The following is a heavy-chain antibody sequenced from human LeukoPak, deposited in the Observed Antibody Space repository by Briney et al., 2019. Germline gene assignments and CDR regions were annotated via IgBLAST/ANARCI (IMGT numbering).Heavy chain of an antibody. J-gene: IGHJ4*02. D-gene: IGHD7-27*01. CDR3: ARDLPSTSNWELDY. Sequence: ASVKVSCKASGCTFIDYYIHWVRQAPGQGLEWMGRINPNSGGSNYAQNFQGRVTMTRDTSISTAYMELSRLRSDDTAVYYCARDLPSTSNWELDYWGQGTLVTVSS. CDR2: INPNSGGS. V-gene: IGHV1-2*06. CDR1: GCTFIDYY.